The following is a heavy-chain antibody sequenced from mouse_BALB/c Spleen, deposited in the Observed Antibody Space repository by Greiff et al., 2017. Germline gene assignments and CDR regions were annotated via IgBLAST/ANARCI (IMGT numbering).Heavy chain of an antibody. CDR2: IFPGSGNT. J-gene: IGHJ3*01. D-gene: IGHD3-2*01. Sequence: QVQLKQSGPELVKPGASVKISCKASGYSFTSYYIHWVKQRPGQGLEWIGWIFPGSGNTKYNEKFKGKATLTADTSSSTAYMQLSSLTSEDSAVYFCAIDSSGYVIAYWGQGTLVTVSA. V-gene: IGHV1-66*01. CDR1: GYSFTSYY. CDR3: AIDSSGYVIAY.